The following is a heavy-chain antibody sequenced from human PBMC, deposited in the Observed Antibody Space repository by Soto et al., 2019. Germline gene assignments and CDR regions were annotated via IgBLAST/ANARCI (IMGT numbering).Heavy chain of an antibody. CDR3: ARGFSSISWFAP. J-gene: IGHJ5*02. V-gene: IGHV4-59*01. Sequence: SETLSLTCTVSGVSISSFYWSWIRQPPGKGLEYIGCIYDSGSTNFNPPLKSRVTMSVDTSRTQFSLKLSSVTAADTAVYYCARGFSSISWFAPWGQGTLVTVSS. CDR1: GVSISSFY. D-gene: IGHD6-19*01. CDR2: IYDSGST.